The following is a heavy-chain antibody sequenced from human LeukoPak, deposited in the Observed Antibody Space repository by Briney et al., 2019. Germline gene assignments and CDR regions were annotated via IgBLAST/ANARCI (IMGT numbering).Heavy chain of an antibody. CDR3: ARVTLGQQLEWFDP. J-gene: IGHJ5*02. CDR1: GFTFSSYE. CDR2: ISSSGSTI. V-gene: IGHV3-48*03. Sequence: PGGSLRLSCAASGFTFSSYEMNWVRQAPGKGLEWVSYISSSGSTIYYADSVKGRFTISRDNAKNSLYLQMNSLRAEDTAVYYCARVTLGQQLEWFDPWGQGTLVTVSS. D-gene: IGHD6-13*01.